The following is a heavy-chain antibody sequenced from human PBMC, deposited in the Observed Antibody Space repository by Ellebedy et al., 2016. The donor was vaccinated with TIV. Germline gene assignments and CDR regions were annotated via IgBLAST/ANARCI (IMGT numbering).Heavy chain of an antibody. CDR2: ISSSGST. J-gene: IGHJ4*02. CDR3: ARTFTETLGGLTTHWVLDY. CDR1: GVSVSTSY. D-gene: IGHD4-11*01. Sequence: ESLKISCTVSGVSVSTSYWSWIRQPPGKGLEWIGYISSSGSTNYSPSLKSRVTISVDTSKNQFSLKLKSVTADDTAVYYCARTFTETLGGLTTHWVLDYWGQGSLVTASS. V-gene: IGHV4-59*02.